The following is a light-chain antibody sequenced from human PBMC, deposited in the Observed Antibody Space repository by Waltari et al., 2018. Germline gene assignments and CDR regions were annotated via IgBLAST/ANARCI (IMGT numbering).Light chain of an antibody. CDR3: SSYTNTNSLAL. J-gene: IGLJ1*01. Sequence: QSALTQPAAVSGSPGQSFTLPCTGTRRDIGGYNYVSWYQQHAGKAPRLILYDFSQRPSGVSSRFSGSKSGNTASLTISGLQADDEADYYCSSYTNTNSLALFGAGTKVTVL. V-gene: IGLV2-14*03. CDR1: RRDIGGYNY. CDR2: DFS.